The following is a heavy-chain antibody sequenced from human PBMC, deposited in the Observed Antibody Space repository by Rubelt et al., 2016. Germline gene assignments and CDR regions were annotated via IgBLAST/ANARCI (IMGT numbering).Heavy chain of an antibody. CDR1: GYTFTSYY. CDR3: ARSPRYDFEDNWFDP. V-gene: IGHV1-46*01. D-gene: IGHD3-3*01. J-gene: IGHJ5*02. CDR2: INPSGGST. Sequence: QVQLVQSGAEVKKPGASVKVSCKASGYTFTSYYMHWVRQAPGQGLEWMGIINPSGGSTSYAQKFQGRVTITRDTSTSTVYMELSSLRSEDTAVYYCARSPRYDFEDNWFDPWGQGTLATVSS.